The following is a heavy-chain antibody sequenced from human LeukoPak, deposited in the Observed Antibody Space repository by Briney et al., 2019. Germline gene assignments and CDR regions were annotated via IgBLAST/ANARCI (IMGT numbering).Heavy chain of an antibody. CDR1: GFTFSSYW. J-gene: IGHJ5*02. Sequence: GGSLRLSCAASGFTFSSYWMSWVRQAPGKGLEWVANIKQDGSGKYYEDSVKGRFTISRDSAKNSLYLQMNSLRAEDTAVYYCARAATVAGPNWFDPWGQGTLVTVSS. V-gene: IGHV3-7*01. CDR3: ARAATVAGPNWFDP. CDR2: IKQDGSGK. D-gene: IGHD6-19*01.